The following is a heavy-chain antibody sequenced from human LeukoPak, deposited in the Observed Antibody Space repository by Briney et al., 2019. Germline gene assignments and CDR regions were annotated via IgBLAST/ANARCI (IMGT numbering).Heavy chain of an antibody. CDR2: ISSSDNTI. Sequence: GGSLRLSCAASGFTFNRSWMNWVRQAPGKGLEWVSYISSSDNTIHYADSVKDRFTISRDNAKNSLYLQMNSLRAEDTAVYYCTREGRYCSGSSCYSWYLDYWGQGTLVTVSS. V-gene: IGHV3-48*03. J-gene: IGHJ4*02. CDR1: GFTFNRSW. CDR3: TREGRYCSGSSCYSWYLDY. D-gene: IGHD2-15*01.